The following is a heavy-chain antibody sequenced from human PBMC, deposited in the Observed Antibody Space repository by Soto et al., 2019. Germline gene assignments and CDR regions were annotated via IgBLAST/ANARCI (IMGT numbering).Heavy chain of an antibody. CDR1: GYPFTHYG. Sequence: QVQLVQSGAEVKMPRASVRVSCKSSGYPFTHYGITWIRQAPGQGLEWMGWISPFNGNTNYGQTVQGRVTLTTETSTSTVYMELRSLRSDDTAVYYCARDQSFDRTYYYGIDVWGQGTTVTVSS. CDR3: ARDQSFDRTYYYGIDV. J-gene: IGHJ6*02. V-gene: IGHV1-18*01. CDR2: ISPFNGNT.